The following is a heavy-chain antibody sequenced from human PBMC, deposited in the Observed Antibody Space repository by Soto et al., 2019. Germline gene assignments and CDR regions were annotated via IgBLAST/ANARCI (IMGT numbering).Heavy chain of an antibody. CDR2: IIPIFGTA. Sequence: ASVKVSCKASGGTFSSYAISWVRQAPGQGLEWMGGIIPIFGTANYARKFQGRVTITADESTITAYMELSSLRSEDTAVYYCARVPGYSSSSGDYWGQGTLVTVSS. J-gene: IGHJ4*02. D-gene: IGHD6-6*01. CDR3: ARVPGYSSSSGDY. CDR1: GGTFSSYA. V-gene: IGHV1-69*13.